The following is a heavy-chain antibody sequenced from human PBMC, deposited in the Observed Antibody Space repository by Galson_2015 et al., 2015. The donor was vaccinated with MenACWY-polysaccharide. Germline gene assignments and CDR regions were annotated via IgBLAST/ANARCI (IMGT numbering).Heavy chain of an antibody. J-gene: IGHJ6*02. Sequence: SLRLSCAASGFTFSGYWMRWVRQGPGKGLEWVANIRQDGSDKYYVDSVKGRFTISRDNAKNSLYLQMNSLRVEDTAVYYCVRDWGDFDWLFSRMDVWGQGATVTVSS. V-gene: IGHV3-7*01. D-gene: IGHD3-9*01. CDR1: GFTFSGYW. CDR3: VRDWGDFDWLFSRMDV. CDR2: IRQDGSDK.